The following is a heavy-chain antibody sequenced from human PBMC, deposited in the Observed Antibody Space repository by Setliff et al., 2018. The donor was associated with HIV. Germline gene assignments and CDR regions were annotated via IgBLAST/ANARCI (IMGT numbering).Heavy chain of an antibody. CDR3: ARESACSSTSCPKVLDY. CDR2: TIPMFGTA. D-gene: IGHD2-2*01. V-gene: IGHV1-69*13. CDR1: GYTFTTYY. Sequence: GASVKVSCKASGYTFTTYYIHWVRQAPGQGLEWMGGTIPMFGTANYAQKFQGRVTITADESTNTGYMELSGLRFEDTAVYYCARESACSSTSCPKVLDYWGQGTLVTVSS. J-gene: IGHJ4*02.